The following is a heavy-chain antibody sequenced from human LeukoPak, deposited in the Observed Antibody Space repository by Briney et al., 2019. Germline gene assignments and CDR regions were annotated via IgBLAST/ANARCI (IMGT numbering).Heavy chain of an antibody. V-gene: IGHV4-34*01. Sequence: PSETLSLTCAVYGGSFSGYYLSWIRQPPGKGLEWIGEISYTGSTKYKPSLKSRGTISVDTSKTQFSLKLTSVTAADTAVYYCVRVGSSEYFGYWGEGTLVTVSS. CDR3: VRVGSSEYFGY. CDR1: GGSFSGYY. CDR2: ISYTGST. D-gene: IGHD6-13*01. J-gene: IGHJ4*02.